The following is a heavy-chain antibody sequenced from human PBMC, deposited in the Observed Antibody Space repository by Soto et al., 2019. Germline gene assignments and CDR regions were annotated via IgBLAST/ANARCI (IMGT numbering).Heavy chain of an antibody. J-gene: IGHJ4*02. D-gene: IGHD6-25*01. CDR3: ARGERLDHFDY. CDR2: IYYSGSM. Sequence: QLQLQESGPGLVKPSETLSLTCTVSSGSISSSSYYWGWIRQPPGKGLEWIGSIYYSGSMYYNPSLKSRVTISADTSKNQFSLKLSSVTAADTAVFYCARGERLDHFDYWGQGTLVTVSS. V-gene: IGHV4-39*01. CDR1: SGSISSSSYY.